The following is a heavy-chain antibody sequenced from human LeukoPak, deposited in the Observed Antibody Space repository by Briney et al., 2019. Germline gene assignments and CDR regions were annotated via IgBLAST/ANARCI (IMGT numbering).Heavy chain of an antibody. CDR2: ISYDGSNK. V-gene: IGHV3-30*04. J-gene: IGHJ4*02. Sequence: SGGSLRLSCAASGFTFSSYAMHWVRQAPGKGLEWEAVISYDGSNKYYADSVKGRFTISRDNSKNTLYLQMNSLRAEDTAVYYCAREPGYDSSGYSRFDYWGQGTLVTVSS. CDR1: GFTFSSYA. D-gene: IGHD3-22*01. CDR3: AREPGYDSSGYSRFDY.